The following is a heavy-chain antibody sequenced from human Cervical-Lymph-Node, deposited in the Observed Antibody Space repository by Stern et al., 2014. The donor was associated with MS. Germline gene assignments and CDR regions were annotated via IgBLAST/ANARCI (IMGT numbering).Heavy chain of an antibody. CDR3: TRALRIADRPSPGGHWFDP. D-gene: IGHD6-6*01. Sequence: MQLVESGAEVEKPGASVKVSCKASGYIFPDYYLHWVRQAPGPGLEWMGRINPQSGGPSYAHSFQGRVTLTRDTSITTAYMDLSRLTSDDTAVYYCTRALRIADRPSPGGHWFDPWGQGTLVIVSS. V-gene: IGHV1-2*02. CDR1: GYIFPDYY. J-gene: IGHJ5*02. CDR2: INPQSGGP.